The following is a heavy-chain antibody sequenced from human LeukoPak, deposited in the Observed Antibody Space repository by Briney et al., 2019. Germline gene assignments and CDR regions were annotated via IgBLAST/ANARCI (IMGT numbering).Heavy chain of an antibody. CDR1: GGSFSGYY. Sequence: ETLSLTCAVYGGSFSGYYWSWVRQAPGKGLEWVANIKQDGSEKYYVDSVKGRFTISRDNAKNSLYLQMNSLRAEDTAVYYCARVEGSSWSWGRENYYGMDVWGQGTTVTVSS. J-gene: IGHJ6*02. CDR3: ARVEGSSWSWGRENYYGMDV. CDR2: IKQDGSEK. V-gene: IGHV3-7*01. D-gene: IGHD6-13*01.